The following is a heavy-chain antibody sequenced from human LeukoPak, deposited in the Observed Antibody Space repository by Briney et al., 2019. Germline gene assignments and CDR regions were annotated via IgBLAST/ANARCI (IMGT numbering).Heavy chain of an antibody. CDR3: ARRSGSDALDI. V-gene: IGHV5-51*01. Sequence: ASVKVSCKASGYSFTSYWIAWVRQMPGKGLEWMGIIYPGDSYTTYSPSFQGQVTISADKSISTAYLQWRSLKASDTAMYYCARRSGSDALDIWGQGTMVTVSS. J-gene: IGHJ3*02. CDR2: IYPGDSYT. D-gene: IGHD3-10*01. CDR1: GYSFTSYW.